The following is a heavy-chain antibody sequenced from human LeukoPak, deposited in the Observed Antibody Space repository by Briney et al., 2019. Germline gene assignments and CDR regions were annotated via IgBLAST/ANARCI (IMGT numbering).Heavy chain of an antibody. Sequence: PGGSLRLSCAASGFTFSSYSMNWVRQAPGKGLEWVSSISSSSSYIYYADSVKGRFTISRDNAKNSLYLQMNSLRAEDTAVYYCARSPRGSSGPVDAFDIWGQGTMVTVSS. D-gene: IGHD3-22*01. J-gene: IGHJ3*02. CDR1: GFTFSSYS. CDR3: ARSPRGSSGPVDAFDI. CDR2: ISSSSSYI. V-gene: IGHV3-21*01.